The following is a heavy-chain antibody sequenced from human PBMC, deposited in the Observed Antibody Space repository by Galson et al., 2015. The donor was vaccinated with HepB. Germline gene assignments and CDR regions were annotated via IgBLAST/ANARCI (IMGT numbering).Heavy chain of an antibody. CDR2: ISTNSGNT. CDR3: ARDVRYAFEM. Sequence: SVKVSCTASGYTFTRYGISWVRQAPGQGLEWMGWISTNSGNTYYAQKFQDRLIMTTERSTSTAYMELRSLTSNDTAFYYCARDVRYAFEMWGQGTMVTVS. D-gene: IGHD3-10*02. V-gene: IGHV1-18*01. J-gene: IGHJ3*02. CDR1: GYTFTRYG.